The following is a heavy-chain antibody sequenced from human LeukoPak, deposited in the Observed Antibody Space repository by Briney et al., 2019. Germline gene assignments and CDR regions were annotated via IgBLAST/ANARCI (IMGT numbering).Heavy chain of an antibody. V-gene: IGHV1-2*06. CDR2: INPNTGGT. CDR1: GYTFIGYY. J-gene: IGHJ4*02. CDR3: ARDQEAFDY. Sequence: ASVKVSCKASGYTFIGYYIHWIRQAPGQGLEWMGRINPNTGGTNYAQNFQGRVTMTRDTSISTAYMDLSSLRSEDTAVYYCARDQEAFDYWGQGTLVTVSS.